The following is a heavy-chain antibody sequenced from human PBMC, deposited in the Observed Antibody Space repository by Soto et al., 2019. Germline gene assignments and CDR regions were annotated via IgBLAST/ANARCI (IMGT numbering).Heavy chain of an antibody. CDR2: FYHSGST. CDR1: GYSITNGYY. D-gene: IGHD2-15*01. Sequence: SETLSLTCAVSGYSITNGYYWGWIRQPPGQGLEWIGTFYHSGSTYYNPSLKTRVTISVDTSKNQFSLKLSSVTAADTAVYYCARALYCSGGSCSPLRGMDVWGQGTTVTVSS. CDR3: ARALYCSGGSCSPLRGMDV. J-gene: IGHJ6*02. V-gene: IGHV4-38-2*01.